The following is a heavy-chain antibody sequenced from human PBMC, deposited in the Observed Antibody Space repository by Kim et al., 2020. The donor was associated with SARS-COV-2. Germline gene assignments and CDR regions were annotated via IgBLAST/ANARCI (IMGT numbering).Heavy chain of an antibody. Sequence: GGSLRLSCAASGFTFSSYAMSWVRQAPGKGLEWVSAIGGSGGSTYYADSVKGRFTFSRDNSKNTLYLQMNSLRAEDTAVYYCAKDSGVGCRSTSCYNPDAFDIWGQGTMVTVSS. CDR2: IGGSGGST. V-gene: IGHV3-23*01. CDR3: AKDSGVGCRSTSCYNPDAFDI. D-gene: IGHD2-2*02. CDR1: GFTFSSYA. J-gene: IGHJ3*02.